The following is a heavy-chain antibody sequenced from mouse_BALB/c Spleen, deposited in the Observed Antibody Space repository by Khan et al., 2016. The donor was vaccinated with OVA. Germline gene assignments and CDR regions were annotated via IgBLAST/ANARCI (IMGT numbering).Heavy chain of an antibody. D-gene: IGHD1-1*01. Sequence: QVQLKPSGAELAKPGASVKMSCKASGYTFINSWILWVKQRPGQGLEWIGYITPSPGYTEYNQNFQDKAPLTADKSASTAYMQLSSRTSEDAAVYYCARRGLRWDFDYWGQGTTLTVSS. CDR2: ITPSPGYT. CDR3: ARRGLRWDFDY. J-gene: IGHJ2*01. CDR1: GYTFINSW. V-gene: IGHV1-7*01.